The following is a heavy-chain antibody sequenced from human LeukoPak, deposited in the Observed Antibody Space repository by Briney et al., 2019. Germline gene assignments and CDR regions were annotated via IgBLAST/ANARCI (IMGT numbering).Heavy chain of an antibody. CDR1: GFTFSSYW. CDR3: ARDKLVGLTIFDC. D-gene: IGHD1-26*01. Sequence: GGSLRLSCAASGFTFSSYWMSWVRQAPGKGLEWVANIKQGGGEKYYVDSVKGRFTISRDNAKNSLYLQMNSLRAEDTAVYYCARDKLVGLTIFDCWGQGTLVTVSS. CDR2: IKQGGGEK. V-gene: IGHV3-7*01. J-gene: IGHJ4*02.